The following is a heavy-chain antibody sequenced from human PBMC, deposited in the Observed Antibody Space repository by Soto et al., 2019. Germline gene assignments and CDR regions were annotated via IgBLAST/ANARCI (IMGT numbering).Heavy chain of an antibody. CDR3: AAGASFPVAADY. D-gene: IGHD6-19*01. V-gene: IGHV1-58*01. Sequence: SVKVSCKASGFTFTSSAVQWVRQARGQRLEWIGWIVVGSGNTNYAQKFQERVTITRDMSTSTAYMELSSLRSEDTAVYYCAAGASFPVAADYWGQGTLVTVSS. CDR1: GFTFTSSA. J-gene: IGHJ4*02. CDR2: IVVGSGNT.